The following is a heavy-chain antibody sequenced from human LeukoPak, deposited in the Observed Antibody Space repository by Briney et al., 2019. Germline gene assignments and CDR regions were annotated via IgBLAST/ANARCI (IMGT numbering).Heavy chain of an antibody. V-gene: IGHV1-69*04. Sequence: ASVTVSCKASGGTFSSYAISWVRQAPGQGLEWMGRIIPILGIANYAQKLQGRVTMTTDTSTSTAYMELRSLRSDDTAVYYCARLPLDTPDYWGQGTLVTVSS. CDR3: ARLPLDTPDY. D-gene: IGHD5-18*01. CDR2: IIPILGIA. J-gene: IGHJ4*02. CDR1: GGTFSSYA.